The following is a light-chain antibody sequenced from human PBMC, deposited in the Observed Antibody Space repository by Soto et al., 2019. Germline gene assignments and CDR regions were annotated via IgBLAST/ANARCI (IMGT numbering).Light chain of an antibody. CDR1: QSVGSN. J-gene: IGKJ1*01. CDR3: QQYNNRPPWT. V-gene: IGKV3-15*01. Sequence: EIVMTQSPATLSVSPGDRATLSCRASQSVGSNLAWYQQKPGQAPRLLMYDASTRATGIPARFSGSGSGAEFTLTISSLQSEDFAVYYCQQYNNRPPWTFGQGTKVEIK. CDR2: DAS.